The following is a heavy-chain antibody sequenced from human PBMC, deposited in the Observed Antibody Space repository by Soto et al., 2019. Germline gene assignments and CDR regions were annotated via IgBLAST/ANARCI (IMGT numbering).Heavy chain of an antibody. J-gene: IGHJ4*02. CDR3: AKVNGAVAGDHFDH. CDR2: ISWNSGAK. D-gene: IGHD6-19*01. V-gene: IGHV3-9*01. Sequence: EAQLVKSGGGLVQPGSSLRLSCAASGFTFDDYAMHWVRQAPGKGLEWVSGISWNSGAKGYATSVKGRFTISRDNAKNSLYLQMNSLRGEDTAVYYCAKVNGAVAGDHFDHCGQGTLVTVSS. CDR1: GFTFDDYA.